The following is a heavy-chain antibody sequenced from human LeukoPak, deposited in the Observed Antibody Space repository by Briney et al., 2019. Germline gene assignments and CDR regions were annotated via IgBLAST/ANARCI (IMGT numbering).Heavy chain of an antibody. CDR1: GFTFSSYG. V-gene: IGHV3-33*01. CDR2: IWYDGSNK. D-gene: IGHD2-15*01. J-gene: IGHJ4*02. Sequence: GGSLRLSCAASGFTFSSYGMHWVRQAPGKGLEWVAVIWYDGSNKYYADSVKGRFSISRDNSKNTLYLQMNSLRAEDTAVYYCASDCSGGSCCVWGQGTLVTVSS. CDR3: ASDCSGGSCCV.